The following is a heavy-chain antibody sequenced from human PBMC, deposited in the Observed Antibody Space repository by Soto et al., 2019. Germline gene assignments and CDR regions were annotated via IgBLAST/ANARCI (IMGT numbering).Heavy chain of an antibody. J-gene: IGHJ6*02. D-gene: IGHD1-26*01. V-gene: IGHV4-59*08. CDR3: ARHTQLPRAHYYYGMDV. Sequence: QVQLQESGPGLVKPSETLSLTCTVSGGSISSYYWSWIRQPPGKGLEWIGYIYYSGSTNYNPSLKSRVTISVDTSKNQFSPKLSSVTAADTAVYYCARHTQLPRAHYYYGMDVWGQGTTVTVSS. CDR1: GGSISSYY. CDR2: IYYSGST.